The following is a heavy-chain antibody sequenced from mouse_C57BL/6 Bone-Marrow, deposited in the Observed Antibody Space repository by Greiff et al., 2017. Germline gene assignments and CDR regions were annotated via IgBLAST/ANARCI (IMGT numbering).Heavy chain of an antibody. D-gene: IGHD2-12*01. CDR2: IDPENGDT. Sequence: EVQLQQSAAELVRPGASVKLSCTASGFNIKDDYMHWVKQRPEQGLEWIGWIDPENGDTEYASKFQGKATITADTASNTAYLQLSSLTSEDTAVYYCTTHYKDYWGQGTTLTVSS. CDR3: TTHYKDY. J-gene: IGHJ2*01. CDR1: GFNIKDDY. V-gene: IGHV14-4*01.